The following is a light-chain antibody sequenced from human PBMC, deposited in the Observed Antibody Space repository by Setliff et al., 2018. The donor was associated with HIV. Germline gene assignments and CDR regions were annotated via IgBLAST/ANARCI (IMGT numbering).Light chain of an antibody. Sequence: QSALAQPASVSGSPGQSITISCTGTSSDVGSYNLVSWYQQHPGNAPKLMIYEVSKRTSGVSDRFSGSKSGNTASLTISGLQAEDEADYYCCSYAGSSISYVFGTGTKVTVL. CDR1: SSDVGSYNL. V-gene: IGLV2-23*02. J-gene: IGLJ1*01. CDR2: EVS. CDR3: CSYAGSSISYV.